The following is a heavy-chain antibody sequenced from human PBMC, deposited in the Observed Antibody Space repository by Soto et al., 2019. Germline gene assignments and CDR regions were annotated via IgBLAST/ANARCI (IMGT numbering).Heavy chain of an antibody. V-gene: IGHV4-61*01. Sequence: SETLSLTCTFSGGAVISGRNYWNWIRQPPGKGLEWIGYMYYSGSTNYNPSLKSRVTISVDTSKNQFSLKLTSVTAADTAVYYCARGSHCGGDCYSGYYYYYGMDVWGQGTTGTSP. D-gene: IGHD2-21*02. CDR2: MYYSGST. CDR3: ARGSHCGGDCYSGYYYYYGMDV. J-gene: IGHJ6*02. CDR1: GGAVISGRNY.